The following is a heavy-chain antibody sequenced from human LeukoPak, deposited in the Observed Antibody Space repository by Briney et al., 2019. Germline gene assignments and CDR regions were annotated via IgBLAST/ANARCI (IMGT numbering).Heavy chain of an antibody. CDR3: AKRGVVIRVILVGFHKEAYYFDS. Sequence: PGGSLRLSCTVSGITLSNYGMSWVRQAPGKGLEWVAGISGSGGSTNYADSVKGRFTISRDNPKNTLYLQMNILRAEDTAVYFCAKRGVVIRVILVGFHKEAYYFDSWGQGALVTVSS. CDR2: ISGSGGST. CDR1: GITLSNYG. D-gene: IGHD3-22*01. J-gene: IGHJ4*02. V-gene: IGHV3-23*01.